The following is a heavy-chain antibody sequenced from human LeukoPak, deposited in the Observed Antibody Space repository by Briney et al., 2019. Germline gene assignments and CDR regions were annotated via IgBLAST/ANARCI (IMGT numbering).Heavy chain of an antibody. Sequence: GGSLRLSCAASGFTFSSYSMNWVRQAPGKGLEWVSYISSSSSIIYYADSVKGRFTISRDNAKNSLYLQMNSPRAEDTAVYYCAREGWELLGWYFDLWGRGTLVTVSP. CDR3: AREGWELLGWYFDL. CDR1: GFTFSSYS. D-gene: IGHD1-26*01. J-gene: IGHJ2*01. V-gene: IGHV3-48*01. CDR2: ISSSSSII.